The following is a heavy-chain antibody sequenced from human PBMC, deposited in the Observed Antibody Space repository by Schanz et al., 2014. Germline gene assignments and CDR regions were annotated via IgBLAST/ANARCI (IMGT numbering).Heavy chain of an antibody. V-gene: IGHV7-4-1*02. D-gene: IGHD2-15*01. CDR2: INTNNGDP. Sequence: QGQLVQSGPEVKEPGASVKVSCKASGYTFTSFAMNWVRQAPGQGLEWMGWINTNNGDPTYAQGFTGRFVFSLDTSVSTAYLQISSLKAEDTAVYYCARGGVVVVTAALNWFDPWGQGTLVTVSS. CDR1: GYTFTSFA. CDR3: ARGGVVVVTAALNWFDP. J-gene: IGHJ5*02.